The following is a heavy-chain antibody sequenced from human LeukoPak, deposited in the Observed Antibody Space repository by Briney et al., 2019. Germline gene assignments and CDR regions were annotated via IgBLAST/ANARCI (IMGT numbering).Heavy chain of an antibody. V-gene: IGHV5-51*01. CDR2: IYPCYSDT. CDR3: ARQYRGVSVYFDY. Sequence: GESLKTSCKGSGYSFTSYWIGWVRQMPGKGLEWMVIIYPCYSDTRYRPSFHGQVTISTHKSISTASMQWSSMKASDTAMYYCARQYRGVSVYFDYWGQGTLVTVSS. D-gene: IGHD5-18*01. CDR1: GYSFTSYW. J-gene: IGHJ4*02.